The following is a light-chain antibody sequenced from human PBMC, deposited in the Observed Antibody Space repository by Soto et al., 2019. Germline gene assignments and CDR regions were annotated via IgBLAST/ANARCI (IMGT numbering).Light chain of an antibody. Sequence: EIVMTQSPDTLSVSPGERATLSCRASQSVRNNLAWYQQKPGQVPRLLIYSASTRATGIPARFSGSGSGTEFTLTISSLQSEEFAVYYCQQYNNWPPWTFGQGTKVEIK. CDR1: QSVRNN. CDR2: SAS. CDR3: QQYNNWPPWT. V-gene: IGKV3-15*01. J-gene: IGKJ1*01.